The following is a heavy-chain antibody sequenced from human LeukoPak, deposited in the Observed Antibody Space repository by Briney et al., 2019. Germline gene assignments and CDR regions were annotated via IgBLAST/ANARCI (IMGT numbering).Heavy chain of an antibody. D-gene: IGHD5-12*01. CDR2: IRVYNGNT. CDR1: GYTFTTYT. V-gene: IGHV1-18*04. J-gene: IGHJ4*02. Sequence: ASVKVSCKASGYTFTTYTISWVRQAPGQGLEWMGWIRVYNGNTNSALKFQGRVTMTADRSTNTAYMESRSLTSDDTAVYYCARWDRVDIAATNDDYWGQGTLVIVSS. CDR3: ARWDRVDIAATNDDY.